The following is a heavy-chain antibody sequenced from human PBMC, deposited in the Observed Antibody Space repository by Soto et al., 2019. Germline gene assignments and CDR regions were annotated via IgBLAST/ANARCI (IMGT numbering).Heavy chain of an antibody. V-gene: IGHV3-30*18. D-gene: IGHD2-2*01. CDR2: ISYDGGNK. Sequence: HPGGSLRLSCAASGFTFSSYGMHWVRQAPGKGLEWVAVISYDGGNKYYADSVKGRFTLSRDNPKNTVFLQMNSLRAEDTAVYYCAKTLGYCTSSSCSREFYYYYGMDVWGQGTTVTVSS. J-gene: IGHJ6*02. CDR1: GFTFSSYG. CDR3: AKTLGYCTSSSCSREFYYYYGMDV.